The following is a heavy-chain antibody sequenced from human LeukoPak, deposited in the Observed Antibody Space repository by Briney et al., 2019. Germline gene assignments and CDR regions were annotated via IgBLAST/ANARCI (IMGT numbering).Heavy chain of an antibody. CDR2: FKSKTDGGTT. CDR3: TTEGEWSFYFDY. Sequence: PGGSLRLSCAASGFTFSNAWMSWVRQAPGKGLEWVGRFKSKTDGGTTDYAAPVKDRFTISRDDSKNTLYQQMNSLKTEDTVVYYGTTEGEWSFYFDYWGQGTLVTVSS. J-gene: IGHJ4*02. V-gene: IGHV3-15*01. D-gene: IGHD3-3*01. CDR1: GFTFSNAW.